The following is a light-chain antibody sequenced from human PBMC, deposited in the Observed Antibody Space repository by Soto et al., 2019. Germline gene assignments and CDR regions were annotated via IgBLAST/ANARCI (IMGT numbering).Light chain of an antibody. CDR1: SSDVGSYNL. V-gene: IGLV2-23*02. CDR2: EVS. CDR3: CSYAGSSTFYV. Sequence: QSALTQPASVSGSPGQSITISCTGTSSDVGSYNLVSWYQQHPGKAPRLMIYEVSKRPSGVSNRFSGSKSGNTASLTISGLLAEDEADYYCCSYAGSSTFYVFGTGTKVTVL. J-gene: IGLJ1*01.